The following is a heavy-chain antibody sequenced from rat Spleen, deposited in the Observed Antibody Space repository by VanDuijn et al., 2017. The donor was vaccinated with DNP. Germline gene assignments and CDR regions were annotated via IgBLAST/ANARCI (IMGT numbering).Heavy chain of an antibody. CDR1: GFTFSDYN. CDR3: ATVPMTIHPMGITKDY. V-gene: IGHV5S10*01. J-gene: IGHJ2*01. CDR2: IIYDGSRT. Sequence: EVQLVESGGGLVQPGRSLKLSCVASGFTFSDYNMAWVRQAPKKGLEWVATIIYDGSRTYYRDSVKGRFTFSRDNAKSTLYLQMDSLRSEDTATYYCATVPMTIHPMGITKDYWGQGVMVTVSS. D-gene: IGHD1-9*01.